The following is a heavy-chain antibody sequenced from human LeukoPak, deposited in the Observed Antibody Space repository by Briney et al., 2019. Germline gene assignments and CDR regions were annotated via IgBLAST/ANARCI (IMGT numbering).Heavy chain of an antibody. CDR3: ARDLDPYSGSYFDAFDI. J-gene: IGHJ3*02. V-gene: IGHV1-18*01. CDR1: GYTFTSYG. CDR2: ISAYNGNT. D-gene: IGHD1-26*01. Sequence: ASVKVSCKASGYTFTSYGISWVRQAPGQGLEWMGWISAYNGNTNYAQKLQGRVTMTTDTSTSTAYMELRSLRSDDTAVYYCARDLDPYSGSYFDAFDIWGQGTMVTVSS.